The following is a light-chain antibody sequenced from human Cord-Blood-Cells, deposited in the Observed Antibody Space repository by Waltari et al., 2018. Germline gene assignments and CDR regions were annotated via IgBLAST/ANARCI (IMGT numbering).Light chain of an antibody. CDR3: QQSYSTPQT. V-gene: IGKV1-39*01. CDR2: AAS. CDR1: KSISSY. Sequence: DIKMTQSPSSLSASVGDRVTITCRASKSISSYLNWYQQKPGKAPKLLIYAASSLQSGVPSRFSGSGSGTDFTLTISSLQPEDFATYYCQQSYSTPQTFGQGTKLEIK. J-gene: IGKJ2*01.